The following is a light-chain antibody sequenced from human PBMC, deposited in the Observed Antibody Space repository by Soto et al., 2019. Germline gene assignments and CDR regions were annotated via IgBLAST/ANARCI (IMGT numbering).Light chain of an antibody. CDR3: QQYGESATST. CDR1: QSVSSSY. J-gene: IGKJ1*01. V-gene: IGKV3-20*01. Sequence: ESVLTQSPGTLSLSPGERATLSCRASQSVSSSYLAGFQQKPGQAPRLLIYGASSRATGIPERFSGSGSRTDLTLTITRLEPEDFAVYYCQQYGESATSTFGQGTKVEIK. CDR2: GAS.